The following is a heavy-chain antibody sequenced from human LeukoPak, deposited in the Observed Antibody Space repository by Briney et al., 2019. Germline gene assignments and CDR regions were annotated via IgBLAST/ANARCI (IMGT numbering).Heavy chain of an antibody. V-gene: IGHV4-59*01. J-gene: IGHJ4*02. CDR2: IYSSGRT. Sequence: PSETLSLTCTVSGGSIRSYYWTWIRQPPGRGLEWIGYIYSSGRTSYNPSLKSRVTISVDTSKNQFSLRLSSVTAADTAIFFCARQPSGVAAPGPWRQIDYWGRGALVTVSS. D-gene: IGHD6-13*01. CDR3: ARQPSGVAAPGPWRQIDY. CDR1: GGSIRSYY.